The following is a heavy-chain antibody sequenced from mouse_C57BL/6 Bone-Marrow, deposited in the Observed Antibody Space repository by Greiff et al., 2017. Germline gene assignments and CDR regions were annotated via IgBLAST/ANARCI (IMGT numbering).Heavy chain of an antibody. CDR1: GFTFSSYG. J-gene: IGHJ4*01. CDR3: ASPLYYYYAMDY. D-gene: IGHD1-1*01. Sequence: EVQLVESGGDLVKPGGSLKLSCAASGFTFSSYGMSWVRQTPDKRLEWVATISRGGSYTYYPDSVKGRFTISRDNAKNTLYLQMSSLKSEDTAIYYCASPLYYYYAMDYWGQGTSVTVSS. V-gene: IGHV5-6*01. CDR2: ISRGGSYT.